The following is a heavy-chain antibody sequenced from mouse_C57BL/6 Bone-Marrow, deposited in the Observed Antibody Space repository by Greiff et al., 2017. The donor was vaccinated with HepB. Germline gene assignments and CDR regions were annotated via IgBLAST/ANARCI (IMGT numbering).Heavy chain of an antibody. CDR2: IHPNSGST. CDR3: ARRQLRLDY. D-gene: IGHD3-2*02. V-gene: IGHV1-64*01. CDR1: GYTFTSYW. J-gene: IGHJ2*01. Sequence: QVQLQQPGAELVKPGASVKLSCKASGYTFTSYWMHWVKQRPGQGLEWIGMIHPNSGSTNNNEKFKSKATLTVDKSSSTAYMQLSSLTSEDSAVYYCARRQLRLDYWGQGTTLTVSS.